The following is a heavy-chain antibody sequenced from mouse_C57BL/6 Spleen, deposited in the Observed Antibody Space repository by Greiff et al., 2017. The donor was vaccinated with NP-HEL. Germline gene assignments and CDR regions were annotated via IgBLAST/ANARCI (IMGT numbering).Heavy chain of an antibody. J-gene: IGHJ2*01. Sequence: EVQLQQSGPELVKPGASVKMSCKASGYTFTDYNMHWVKQSPGKSLEWIGYINPNNGGTSYNQKFKGKATLTVNKSSSTAYMELRSLTSEDSAVYYCARGAGTHYFDYWGQGTTLTVSS. CDR2: INPNNGGT. V-gene: IGHV1-22*01. CDR1: GYTFTDYN. D-gene: IGHD4-1*01. CDR3: ARGAGTHYFDY.